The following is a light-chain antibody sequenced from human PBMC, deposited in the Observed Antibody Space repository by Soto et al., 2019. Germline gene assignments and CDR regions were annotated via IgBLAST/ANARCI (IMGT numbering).Light chain of an antibody. CDR3: QQSYSTPLT. CDR1: QSISTY. CDR2: EAS. J-gene: IGKJ4*01. V-gene: IGKV1-39*01. Sequence: DIQMTQSPSSLSASVGDRVTITCRASQSISTYLNWYQQKPGKAPKLLISEASSLQSGVPSRFSGSGSGTDFTLTISSLQPEDFATYYCQQSYSTPLTFGGGTKVEIK.